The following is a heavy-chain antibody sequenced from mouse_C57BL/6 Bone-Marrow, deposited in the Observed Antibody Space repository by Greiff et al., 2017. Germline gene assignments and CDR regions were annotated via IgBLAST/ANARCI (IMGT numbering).Heavy chain of an antibody. CDR1: GFSLTSYG. Sequence: QVQLKQSGPGLVAPSQSLSITCTVSGFSLTSYGVDWVRQPPGKGLEWLGVIWGGGSTNYNSARMSRLSISKDNSKSQVFLKMNSLQTDDTAMYYCAKRYHGNFEGFAYWGQGTLVTVSA. J-gene: IGHJ3*01. D-gene: IGHD2-1*01. V-gene: IGHV2-9*01. CDR2: IWGGGST. CDR3: AKRYHGNFEGFAY.